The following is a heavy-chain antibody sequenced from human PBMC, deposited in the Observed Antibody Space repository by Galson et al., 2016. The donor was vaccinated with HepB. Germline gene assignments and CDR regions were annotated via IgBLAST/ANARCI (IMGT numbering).Heavy chain of an antibody. Sequence: SLRLSCAASGLNFTNAGMHWVRQAPGKRLEWLTIISKDGSKKLYVDSVKGRFTISRDNNKNTVHLQMDSLRPEDTAVYYCAGGRSGAFGYWGQGTLVTVSS. CDR2: ISKDGSKK. CDR1: GLNFTNAG. V-gene: IGHV3-30*03. D-gene: IGHD3-10*01. CDR3: AGGRSGAFGY. J-gene: IGHJ4*02.